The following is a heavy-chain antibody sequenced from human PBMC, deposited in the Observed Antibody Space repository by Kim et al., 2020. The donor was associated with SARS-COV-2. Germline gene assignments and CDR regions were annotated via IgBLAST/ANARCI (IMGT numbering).Heavy chain of an antibody. CDR3: ATASEYASGLDW. J-gene: IGHJ1*01. CDR1: GFIVSSDY. CDR2: LYSGGYT. Sequence: GGSLRLSCAASGFIVSSDYMNWVRQAPGKGLEWVSVLYSGGYTYYAASVKGRFTISSDNSTNTLHLQLNSLRVADTAAYYCATASEYASGLDWWGQGTLV. V-gene: IGHV3-53*01. D-gene: IGHD3-10*01.